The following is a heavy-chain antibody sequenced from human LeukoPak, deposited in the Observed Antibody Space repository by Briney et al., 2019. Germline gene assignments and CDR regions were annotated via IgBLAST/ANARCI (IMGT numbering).Heavy chain of an antibody. Sequence: GGSLRLSCAASGFTFSSYAMSWVRQAPGEGLEWVSAINGCGGTTYYADSVKGRFTISRDNSKNTLFLQMNSLRAEDTAIYYCAKGSAVADIYFDYWGQGTLVTVSS. CDR3: AKGSAVADIYFDY. CDR2: INGCGGTT. D-gene: IGHD6-19*01. CDR1: GFTFSSYA. J-gene: IGHJ4*02. V-gene: IGHV3-23*01.